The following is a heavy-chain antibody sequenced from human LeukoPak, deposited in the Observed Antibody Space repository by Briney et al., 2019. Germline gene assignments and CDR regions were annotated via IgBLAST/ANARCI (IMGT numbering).Heavy chain of an antibody. V-gene: IGHV3-21*01. CDR1: GXTFSSYS. CDR2: ISSSSSYI. Sequence: PGGSLGLSCAASGXTFSSYSMNWVRQAPGRGLEWVSSISSSSSYIYYADSVKGRFTISRDNAKNSLYLQMNSLRAEDTAVYYCARDESSDPSYFDYWGQGTLVTVSS. J-gene: IGHJ4*02. D-gene: IGHD6-6*01. CDR3: ARDESSDPSYFDY.